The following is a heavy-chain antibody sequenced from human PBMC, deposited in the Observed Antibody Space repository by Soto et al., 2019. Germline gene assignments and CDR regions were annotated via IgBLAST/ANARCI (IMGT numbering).Heavy chain of an antibody. CDR1: GGSFSGYY. Sequence: TLSLTCAVYGGSFSGYYWSWIRQPPGKGLEWIGDINHSGSTNYSPSLKSRVTISIDTSKNQFSLKLTSVTAADTALYYCGRVLVGATGHTDSDSWGPGTLVTVSS. J-gene: IGHJ4*02. CDR2: INHSGST. CDR3: GRVLVGATGHTDSDS. D-gene: IGHD2-15*01. V-gene: IGHV4-34*01.